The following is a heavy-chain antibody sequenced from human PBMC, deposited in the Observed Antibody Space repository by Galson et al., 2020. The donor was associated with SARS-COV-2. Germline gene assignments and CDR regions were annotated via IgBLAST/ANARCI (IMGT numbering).Heavy chain of an antibody. V-gene: IGHV1-18*04. CDR2: ISAYNGNT. CDR3: ARGVLRYFDWLLHSDYYYCYMDV. D-gene: IGHD3-9*01. J-gene: IGHJ6*03. Sequence: APVKVSCKASRYTFTSYSISWVRQAPGQRLERMGWISAYNGNTNYPQKLQGRVTMTTDTSTSTAYTELRSLRSDDTAVYYCARGVLRYFDWLLHSDYYYCYMDVWGKGTTVTVS. CDR1: RYTFTSYS.